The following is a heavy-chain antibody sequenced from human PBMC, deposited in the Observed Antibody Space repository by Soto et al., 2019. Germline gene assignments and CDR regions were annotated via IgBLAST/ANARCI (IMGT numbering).Heavy chain of an antibody. CDR3: ARRAASGRHFDH. CDR1: GFTFSDHY. D-gene: IGHD6-13*01. CDR2: IRSSGNSM. V-gene: IGHV3-11*01. Sequence: QVQLVESGGGLVMPGESLRLSCAASGFTFSDHYMSWIRQAPGKGLEWVSYIRSSGNSMYYAESVKGRVTVSRDNAENALYLQMNSLRAEDTAVYYCARRAASGRHFDHWGQGTLVSVSS. J-gene: IGHJ4*02.